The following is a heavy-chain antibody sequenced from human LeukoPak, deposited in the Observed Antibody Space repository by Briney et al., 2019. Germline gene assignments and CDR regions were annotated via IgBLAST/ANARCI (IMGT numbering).Heavy chain of an antibody. J-gene: IGHJ4*02. CDR2: ISSSSSYI. CDR3: AKVVMSSSWYFFDY. CDR1: GFTFSSYS. D-gene: IGHD6-13*01. V-gene: IGHV3-21*01. Sequence: PGGSLRLSCAASGFTFSSYSMNWVRQAPGKGLEWVSSISSSSSYIYYADSVKGRFTISRDNAKNSLYLQMNSLRAEDTAVYYCAKVVMSSSWYFFDYWGQGTLVTVSS.